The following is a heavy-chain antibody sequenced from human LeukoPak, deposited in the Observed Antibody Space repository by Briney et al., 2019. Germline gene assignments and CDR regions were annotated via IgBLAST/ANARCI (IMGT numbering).Heavy chain of an antibody. CDR3: AVQTPHYGSGRAGYFDY. D-gene: IGHD3-10*01. Sequence: GGSLRLSCAASGLTFDDYGMSWVRQAPGKGLEWVSGINWNGGSTGYADSVKGRFTISRDNAKNSLYLQMNGLRAEDTAVYYCAVQTPHYGSGRAGYFDYWGQGTLVTVSS. V-gene: IGHV3-20*04. J-gene: IGHJ4*02. CDR1: GLTFDDYG. CDR2: INWNGGST.